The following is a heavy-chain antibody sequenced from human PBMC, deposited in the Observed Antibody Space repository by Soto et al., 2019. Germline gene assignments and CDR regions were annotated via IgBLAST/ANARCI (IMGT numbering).Heavy chain of an antibody. CDR1: GFSFSTYA. CDR2: IGAGGT. Sequence: EVQLLESGGGLVQPGGSLRLSCAASGFSFSTYAMNWVRQAPGKGLEWVSTIGAGGTYYADSVKGRFTISRDNSKNTLYLQMNSLTAEDTAVYYCVKGLYLVDYWGQGTLLTVSS. V-gene: IGHV3-23*01. D-gene: IGHD3-16*02. CDR3: VKGLYLVDY. J-gene: IGHJ4*02.